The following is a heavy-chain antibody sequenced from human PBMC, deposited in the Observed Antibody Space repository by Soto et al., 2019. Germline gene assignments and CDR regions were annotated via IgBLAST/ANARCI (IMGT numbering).Heavy chain of an antibody. CDR2: ISGSGGST. Sequence: GGSLRLSCAASGFTFSSYAMSWVRQAPGKGLEWVSAISGSGGSTYYADSVKGRFTISRDNSKNTLYLQMDSLRAEDTAVYYCAKGTVTGSHRNSFDSWGQGTLVTVSS. D-gene: IGHD4-4*01. V-gene: IGHV3-23*01. J-gene: IGHJ4*02. CDR1: GFTFSSYA. CDR3: AKGTVTGSHRNSFDS.